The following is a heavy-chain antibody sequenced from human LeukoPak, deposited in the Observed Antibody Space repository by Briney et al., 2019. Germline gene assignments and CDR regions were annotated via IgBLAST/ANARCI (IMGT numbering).Heavy chain of an antibody. CDR2: INPNSGGT. D-gene: IGHD6-13*01. V-gene: IGHV1-2*02. CDR1: GYTFTGYY. J-gene: IGHJ4*02. Sequence: GASVKVSCKASGYTFTGYYMHWVRQAPGQGLEWMGWINPNSGGTNYAQKFQGRVTMTRDTSISTAYMELSRLRSDDTAVYYCARDHGGRFRGQQLVYYFDYWGQGTLVTVSS. CDR3: ARDHGGRFRGQQLVYYFDY.